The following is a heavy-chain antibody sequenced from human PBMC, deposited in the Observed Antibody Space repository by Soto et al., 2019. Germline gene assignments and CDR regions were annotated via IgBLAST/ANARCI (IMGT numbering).Heavy chain of an antibody. CDR3: ARNLAAGDY. CDR1: GYTFTNSY. Sequence: QVQLVQSGAEVKKPGASVKVFCKASGYTFTNSYIHWLRQAPGQGLEWMALLNPNGGSTNYAQNFQGRVTVTRDTSTSTVYMELTSLTSEDTAVYYCARNLAAGDYWGQGTLVTVSS. J-gene: IGHJ4*02. V-gene: IGHV1-46*01. D-gene: IGHD6-13*01. CDR2: LNPNGGST.